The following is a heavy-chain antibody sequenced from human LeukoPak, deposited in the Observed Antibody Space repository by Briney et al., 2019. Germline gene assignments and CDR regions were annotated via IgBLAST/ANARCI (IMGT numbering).Heavy chain of an antibody. D-gene: IGHD6-19*01. CDR1: GGTFISYA. V-gene: IGHV1-69*01. CDR2: IIPIFGTA. CDR3: ARGTYSSGWSYYAFDI. J-gene: IGHJ3*02. Sequence: GASVKVSCKGSGGTFISYAISWVRQAPGQGVEWMGGIIPIFGTANYAQKFQGRVTITADESTSTAYIELSSLRSDDTAVYYCARGTYSSGWSYYAFDIWGQGTMVTVSS.